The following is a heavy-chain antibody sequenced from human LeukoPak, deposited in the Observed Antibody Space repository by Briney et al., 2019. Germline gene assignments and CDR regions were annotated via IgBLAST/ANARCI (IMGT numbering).Heavy chain of an antibody. CDR2: ISAYNGNT. V-gene: IGHV1-18*01. CDR1: GYTFTSYG. J-gene: IGHJ4*02. D-gene: IGHD2-2*01. CDR3: AREFVVVPAAASDY. Sequence: ASVKVSCKASGYTFTSYGISWVRQAPGQGLEWMGWISAYNGNTNYAQKLQGRVTMTTDTSTSTAYMELRSLRSDDTAVCYCAREFVVVPAAASDYWGQGTLVTVSS.